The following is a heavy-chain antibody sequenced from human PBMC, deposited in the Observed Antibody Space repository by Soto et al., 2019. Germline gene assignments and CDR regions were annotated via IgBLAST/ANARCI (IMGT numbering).Heavy chain of an antibody. CDR2: ILSNYNT. J-gene: IGHJ4*02. Sequence: EVQLLDSGGGLVQPGGSLTLSCAASGFRFRDYTMSWVRQAPGKVLESISVILSNYNTYYTDSVRGRFTISRDSSKNMLYLQMNSLRAKDTAVYYIARRVNGYFDYWGQGDLVTVSS. V-gene: IGHV3-23*05. CDR1: GFRFRDYT. CDR3: ARRVNGYFDY. D-gene: IGHD2-8*01.